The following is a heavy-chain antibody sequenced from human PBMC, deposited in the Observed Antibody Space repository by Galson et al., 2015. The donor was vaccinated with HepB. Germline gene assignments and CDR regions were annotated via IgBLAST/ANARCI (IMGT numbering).Heavy chain of an antibody. CDR3: ARASSGWFRFDY. CDR2: IYHSGST. V-gene: IGHV4-30-2*01. CDR1: GGSISSGGYS. J-gene: IGHJ4*02. Sequence: TLSLTCAVSGGSISSGGYSWGWIRQPPGKGLEWIGYIYHSGSTYYNPSLKSRVTISVDRSKNQFSLKLSSVTAADTAVYYCARASSGWFRFDYWGQGTLVTVSS. D-gene: IGHD6-19*01.